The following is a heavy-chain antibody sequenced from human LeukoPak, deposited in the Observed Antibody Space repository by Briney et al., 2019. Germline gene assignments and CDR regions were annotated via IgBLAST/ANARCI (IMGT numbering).Heavy chain of an antibody. CDR2: INHSGST. CDR1: GLSFSGYY. CDR3: ARVGVVVPAARAWFDP. J-gene: IGHJ5*02. D-gene: IGHD2-2*01. V-gene: IGHV4-34*01. Sequence: SETLTLTCAAYGLSFSGYYWSWIRQPPGKGLEWIGEINHSGSTNYNLSLKSRVTISVDTSNNQFSLKLSSVPDEDTAVYYCARVGVVVPAARAWFDPWGQGTLVTVSS.